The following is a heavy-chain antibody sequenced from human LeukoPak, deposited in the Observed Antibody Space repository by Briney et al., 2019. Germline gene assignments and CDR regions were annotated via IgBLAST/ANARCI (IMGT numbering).Heavy chain of an antibody. Sequence: ASVKVSCKASGYSFTNYDVNWVRQATGQGLEWMGWMNPNSGNTAYAQKFQGRVTMTRNTSISTACMQLSSLRSEDTAVYYCARHSSNSGYDYFDYWGQGILVTVSS. D-gene: IGHD5-12*01. J-gene: IGHJ4*02. CDR2: MNPNSGNT. CDR3: ARHSSNSGYDYFDY. V-gene: IGHV1-8*01. CDR1: GYSFTNYD.